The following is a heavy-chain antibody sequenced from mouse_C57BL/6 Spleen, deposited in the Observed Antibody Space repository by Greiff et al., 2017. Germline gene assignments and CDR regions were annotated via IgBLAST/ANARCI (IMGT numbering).Heavy chain of an antibody. D-gene: IGHD2-5*01. J-gene: IGHJ4*01. Sequence: EVMLVESGGGLVQPKGSLKLSCAASGFSFNTYAMNWVRQAPGKGLEWVARIRSKSNNYATYYADSVKDRFTISRDDSESMLYLQMNNLKTEDTAMYYCVRRGSNYGYAMDYWGQGTSVTVSS. CDR1: GFSFNTYA. CDR2: IRSKSNNYAT. V-gene: IGHV10-1*01. CDR3: VRRGSNYGYAMDY.